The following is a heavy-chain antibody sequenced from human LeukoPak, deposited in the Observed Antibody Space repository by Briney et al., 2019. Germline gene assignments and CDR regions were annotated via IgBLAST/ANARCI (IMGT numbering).Heavy chain of an antibody. Sequence: GGSLRLSCAASGFTFISYGMHWVRQAPGKGLEWVAFIRYDGSNKYYADSVKGRFTISRDNSKNTLYLQMNSLRAEDTAVYYCAKDNTTSVTYYYYGMDVWGQGTTVTVSS. CDR3: AKDNTTSVTYYYYGMDV. CDR1: GFTFISYG. V-gene: IGHV3-30*02. CDR2: IRYDGSNK. J-gene: IGHJ6*02. D-gene: IGHD2/OR15-2a*01.